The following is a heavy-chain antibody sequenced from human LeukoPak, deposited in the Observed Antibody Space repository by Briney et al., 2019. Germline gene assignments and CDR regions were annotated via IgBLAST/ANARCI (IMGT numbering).Heavy chain of an antibody. D-gene: IGHD3-9*01. V-gene: IGHV3-30*04. Sequence: GGSLRLSCAASGFTFFSHDMHWVRQAPGKGLEWVAAISYDGRNEFYADSVRGRFTISRDNSKSTLYLQMNSLRAEDTAVYYCATKGTYYDILTGYYTGGYWGQGTLVTVSS. J-gene: IGHJ4*02. CDR2: ISYDGRNE. CDR1: GFTFFSHD. CDR3: ATKGTYYDILTGYYTGGY.